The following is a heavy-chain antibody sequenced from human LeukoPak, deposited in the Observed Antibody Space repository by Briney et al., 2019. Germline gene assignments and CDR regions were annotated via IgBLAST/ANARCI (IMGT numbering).Heavy chain of an antibody. J-gene: IGHJ4*03. D-gene: IGHD5-18*01. CDR3: AREIRGYNYGGYFDY. Sequence: GGSLRLSCAASGFTVSSNYMSWVRQAPGKGLEWVSVIYSGGSTYYADSVKGRFTISRDNSKNTLYLQMNSLRAEDTAVYYCAREIRGYNYGGYFDYWGQGPWSPSPQ. CDR2: IYSGGST. CDR1: GFTVSSNY. V-gene: IGHV3-53*01.